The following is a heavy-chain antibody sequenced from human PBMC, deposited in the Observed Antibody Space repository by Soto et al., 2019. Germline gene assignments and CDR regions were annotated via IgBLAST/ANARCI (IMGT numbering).Heavy chain of an antibody. CDR3: ARIPRYSFPTSDDLDS. CDR2: ITPIYPTT. Sequence: QVQLVQSGAEVRKPGSSVQVSCKASGGTFYTYTFSWVRQAPGQGLEWMGSITPIYPTTNYAEKFQGRLTVTADGSTSTAYMELSSLTSYDTAVYYCARIPRYSFPTSDDLDSWGQGTLVTVSS. J-gene: IGHJ4*02. CDR1: GGTFYTYT. D-gene: IGHD5-18*01. V-gene: IGHV1-69*15.